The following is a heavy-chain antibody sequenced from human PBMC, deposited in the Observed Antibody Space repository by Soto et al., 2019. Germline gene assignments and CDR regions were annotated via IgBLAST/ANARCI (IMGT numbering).Heavy chain of an antibody. CDR3: AHLSDLEWFDP. V-gene: IGHV4-59*01. J-gene: IGHJ5*02. Sequence: QVQLQESGPGLVRPSETLSLTCTVSGGSISRYFWSWIRQSPGKGLEWIGYIFYTGSTTYNPSLKSRVTISIDTSKNQFSLKLSSLTAADTAFYYCAHLSDLEWFDPWGQGTLVTVSS. CDR2: IFYTGST. CDR1: GGSISRYF. D-gene: IGHD2-21*01.